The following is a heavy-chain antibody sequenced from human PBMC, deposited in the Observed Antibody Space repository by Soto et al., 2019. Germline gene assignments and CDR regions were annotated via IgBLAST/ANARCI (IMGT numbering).Heavy chain of an antibody. CDR3: ARVPRITIFGVDP. D-gene: IGHD3-3*01. V-gene: IGHV4-30-4*01. CDR2: IYYSGST. J-gene: IGHJ5*02. Sequence: QVQLQESGPGLVKPSQTLSLTFTVSGGSISSGDYYWSWIRQPPGKGLEWIGYIYYSGSTYYNPSLKSRVTISVDTSKNQFSLKLSSVTAADTAVYYCARVPRITIFGVDPWGQGTLVTVST. CDR1: GGSISSGDYY.